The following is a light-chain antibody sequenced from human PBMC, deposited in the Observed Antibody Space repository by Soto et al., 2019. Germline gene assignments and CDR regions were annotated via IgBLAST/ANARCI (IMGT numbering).Light chain of an antibody. Sequence: QSVLTQPASVSGSPGQSITISCTGTSSDVGSYNHVSWYQQHPGKAPKLMIYDVSKRPSGVSNRFSGSKSGNTASLTISGLQAEDEADYYCSSYSSSGTLVFGTGTKVTVL. V-gene: IGLV2-14*02. CDR2: DVS. J-gene: IGLJ1*01. CDR1: SSDVGSYNH. CDR3: SSYSSSGTLV.